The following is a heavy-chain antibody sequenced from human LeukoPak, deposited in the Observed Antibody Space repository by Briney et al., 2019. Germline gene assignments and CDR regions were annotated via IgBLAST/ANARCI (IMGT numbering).Heavy chain of an antibody. CDR2: ISSSGSTI. Sequence: GGSLRLSCAASGFTFSSYEMNWVRQAPGKGLEWLSYISSSGSTIYYADSVKVRFTISRDNAKNSLYLQMNSLRAEHTAVYYCARVTRQYYDSSGYYPHSDYWGQGTLVTVSS. V-gene: IGHV3-48*03. CDR3: ARVTRQYYDSSGYYPHSDY. D-gene: IGHD3-22*01. CDR1: GFTFSSYE. J-gene: IGHJ4*02.